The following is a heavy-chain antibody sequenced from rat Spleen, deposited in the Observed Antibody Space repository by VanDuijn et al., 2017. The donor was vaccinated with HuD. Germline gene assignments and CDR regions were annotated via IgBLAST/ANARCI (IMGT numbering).Heavy chain of an antibody. D-gene: IGHD1-12*03. V-gene: IGHV2S61*01. CDR3: ATQHYYDGYYRDY. J-gene: IGHJ2*01. CDR2: IWGNGNT. Sequence: QVQLKESGPGLVQPSQTLSLTCTVSGFSLSSYGVIWVGQPPGKGLEWMGVIWGNGNTNYKSPLKSRLSISKDTSKSQVFLKMNNLQTEDTAMYFCATQHYYDGYYRDYWGQGVMVTVSS. CDR1: GFSLSSYG.